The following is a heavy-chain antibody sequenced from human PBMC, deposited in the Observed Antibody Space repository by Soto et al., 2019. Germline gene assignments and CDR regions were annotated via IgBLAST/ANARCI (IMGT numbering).Heavy chain of an antibody. V-gene: IGHV4-34*01. Sequence: QVQLQQWGAGLLRPSETLSLTCAVYGGSFSGYYWSWIRQPPGKGLEWIGEINHSGSTNYNPSLKSRVTISVDTSKNQFSLKLSSVTAADTAVYYCARWGLRNYFDYWGQGTLVTVSS. CDR1: GGSFSGYY. J-gene: IGHJ4*02. D-gene: IGHD4-17*01. CDR3: ARWGLRNYFDY. CDR2: INHSGST.